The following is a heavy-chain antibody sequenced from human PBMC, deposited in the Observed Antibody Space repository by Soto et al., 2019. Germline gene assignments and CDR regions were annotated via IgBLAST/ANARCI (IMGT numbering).Heavy chain of an antibody. CDR3: AKSSIRFLEWLSQFDY. V-gene: IGHV3-23*01. Sequence: EVQLLESGGGLVQPGGSLRLSCAASGFTFSSYAMSWVRQAPGKGLEWVSAISGSGGSTYYADSVKGRFTISRDNSKNKLYLQMHSLRAEDTAVYYCAKSSIRFLEWLSQFDYWGQGTLVTVSS. CDR1: GFTFSSYA. CDR2: ISGSGGST. D-gene: IGHD3-3*01. J-gene: IGHJ4*02.